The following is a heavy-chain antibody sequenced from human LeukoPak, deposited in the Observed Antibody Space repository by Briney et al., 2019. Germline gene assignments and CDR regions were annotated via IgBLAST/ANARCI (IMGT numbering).Heavy chain of an antibody. CDR1: GFNFSSYA. J-gene: IGHJ4*02. CDR3: AKDVAMVTTGPGDY. Sequence: GGSLRLSCAASGFNFSSYAMHWVRQAPGRGLEWVAFIRYDGNNEYYADSVKGRFTISRDNSKNTLYLQLNSLRAEDTAVYYCAKDVAMVTTGPGDYWGQGTLVTVSS. D-gene: IGHD4-17*01. V-gene: IGHV3-30*02. CDR2: IRYDGNNE.